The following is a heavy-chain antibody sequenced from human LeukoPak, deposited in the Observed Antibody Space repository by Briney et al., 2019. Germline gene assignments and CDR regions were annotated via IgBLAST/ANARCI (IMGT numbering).Heavy chain of an antibody. CDR2: INSDGSST. D-gene: IGHD6-13*01. CDR1: GFTFSSYW. V-gene: IGHV3-74*01. Sequence: GGSLRLSCAASGFTFSSYWMHWVRQAPGKGLVWVSRINSDGSSTSYADSVKGRFTISRDKAKNTLYLQMNSLRAEDTAVYYCARDAMYSSSGGDYYYYGMDVWGKGTTVTVSS. J-gene: IGHJ6*04. CDR3: ARDAMYSSSGGDYYYYGMDV.